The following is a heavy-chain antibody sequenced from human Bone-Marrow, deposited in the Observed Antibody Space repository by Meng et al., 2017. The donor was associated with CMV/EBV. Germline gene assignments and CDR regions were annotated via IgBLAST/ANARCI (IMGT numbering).Heavy chain of an antibody. D-gene: IGHD3-22*01. V-gene: IGHV4-39*07. Sequence: ISSSSYYWGWIRQPPWKGLEWIGSIYFSGSTYYNPSLKSRVTISLDASKNQFSLKLSFVTAADTAVYYCARAPPYYDSSGYYYGFDYWGQGTLVTVS. CDR1: ISSSSYY. CDR3: ARAPPYYDSSGYYYGFDY. J-gene: IGHJ4*02. CDR2: IYFSGST.